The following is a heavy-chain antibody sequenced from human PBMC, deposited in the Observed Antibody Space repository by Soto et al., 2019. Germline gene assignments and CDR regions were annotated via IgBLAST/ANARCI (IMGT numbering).Heavy chain of an antibody. CDR3: AKEGRSKTWEYYFDS. J-gene: IGHJ4*02. CDR1: GFVFDDYS. V-gene: IGHV3-43*01. Sequence: GSLRLSCEGSGFVFDDYSLHWVRQVPGRGLEXFXXXSXEXXXTXXXXSVKYRFSISRDTSKNSVFLKMRSRRIADTAVYFCAKEGRSKTWEYYFDSGRQGIVATV. CDR2: XSXEXXXT. D-gene: IGHD3-10*01.